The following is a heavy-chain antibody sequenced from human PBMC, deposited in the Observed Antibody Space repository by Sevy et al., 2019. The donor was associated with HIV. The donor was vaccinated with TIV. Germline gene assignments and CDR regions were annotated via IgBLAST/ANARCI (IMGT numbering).Heavy chain of an antibody. V-gene: IGHV3-11*01. Sequence: GGSLRLTCAASTFTFSDYYMTWIRQAPGKGLEWVSHISSGGSNKYYADSVKGRFTISRDNAKNSLYLQMNSLRVEDTALYYCARVRYNYGSYYFDYWGQGTLVTVSS. CDR3: ARVRYNYGSYYFDY. D-gene: IGHD5-18*01. CDR1: TFTFSDYY. CDR2: ISSGGSNK. J-gene: IGHJ4*02.